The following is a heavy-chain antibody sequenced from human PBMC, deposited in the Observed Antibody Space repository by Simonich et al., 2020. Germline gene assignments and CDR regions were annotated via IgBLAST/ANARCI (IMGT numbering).Heavy chain of an antibody. CDR1: GYSISSGSY. J-gene: IGHJ4*02. V-gene: IGHV4-38-2*01. CDR3: ARATRIAAAGYFDY. Sequence: QVQLQESGPGLVKPSETLSLTCAVSGYSISSGSYWGWIRQPPGKGLEWIGSIYHIGSTYYNPSLKSRVTISVDTSKNQFSLKLSSVTAADTAVYYCARATRIAAAGYFDYWGQGTLVTVSS. CDR2: IYHIGST. D-gene: IGHD6-13*01.